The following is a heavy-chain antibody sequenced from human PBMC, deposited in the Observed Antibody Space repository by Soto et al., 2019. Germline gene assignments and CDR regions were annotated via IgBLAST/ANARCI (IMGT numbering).Heavy chain of an antibody. V-gene: IGHV5-51*01. J-gene: IGHJ6*04. CDR3: ARRIGDSSSWYDYYYYGMDV. CDR1: GYSFTSYW. D-gene: IGHD6-13*01. Sequence: GESLKISCKGSGYSFTSYWIGWVRQMPGKGLEWMGIIYPGDSDTRYSPSFQGQVTISADKSISTAYLQWSSLKASDTAMYYCARRIGDSSSWYDYYYYGMDVWGKGTTVTVSS. CDR2: IYPGDSDT.